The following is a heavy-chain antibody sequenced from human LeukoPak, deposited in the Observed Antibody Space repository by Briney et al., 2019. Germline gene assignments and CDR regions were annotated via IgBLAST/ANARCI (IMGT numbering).Heavy chain of an antibody. V-gene: IGHV3-23*01. CDR2: ISGSGGST. J-gene: IGHJ4*02. Sequence: GGSLRLSCAASGFTFSSYAMSWVRQAPGKGLQWVSAISGSGGSTYYADSVKGRFTISRDNSKNTLYLQMNSLRAEDTAVYYCAKFLPTHIVVANYYFDYWGQGTLVTVSS. CDR3: AKFLPTHIVVANYYFDY. CDR1: GFTFSSYA. D-gene: IGHD2-21*01.